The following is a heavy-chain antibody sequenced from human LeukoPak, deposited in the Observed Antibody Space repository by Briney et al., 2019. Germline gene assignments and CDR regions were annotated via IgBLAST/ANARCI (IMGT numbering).Heavy chain of an antibody. CDR2: IYTSGST. J-gene: IGHJ6*04. CDR1: GGSISSGSYY. Sequence: SETLSLTCTVSGGSISSGSYYWSWIRQPAGKGLEWIGRIYTSGSTNYNPSLKSRVTISVDTSKNQFSLKLGSVTAADTAVYYCARRASSMVDVWGKGTTVTVSS. D-gene: IGHD6-13*01. V-gene: IGHV4-61*02. CDR3: ARRASSMVDV.